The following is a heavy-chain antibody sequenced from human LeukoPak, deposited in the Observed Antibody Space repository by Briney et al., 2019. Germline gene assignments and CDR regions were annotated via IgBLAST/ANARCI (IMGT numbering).Heavy chain of an antibody. Sequence: SETLSLTCTVSGYSISSGYYWGWIRQPPGKGLEWIGSIYHSGSTYYNPSLKSRVTISVDTSKNQFSLKLSSVTAADTAVYYCARTPRWYYDSSGYLSFDYWGQGTLVTVSS. CDR1: GYSISSGYY. CDR2: IYHSGST. D-gene: IGHD3-22*01. V-gene: IGHV4-38-2*02. J-gene: IGHJ4*02. CDR3: ARTPRWYYDSSGYLSFDY.